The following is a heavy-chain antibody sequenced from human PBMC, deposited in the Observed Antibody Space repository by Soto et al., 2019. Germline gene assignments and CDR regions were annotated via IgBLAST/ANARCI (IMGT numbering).Heavy chain of an antibody. CDR3: ARVDSGAFDI. Sequence: TSTLCSESVNSYYWSWIRQHPGKGLEWIGYINHSGSTNYKPSLKSRVTISVDTSKNQFSLKLSSVTAADTAVYYCARVDSGAFDIWGQGTMVTVSS. D-gene: IGHD3-9*01. J-gene: IGHJ3*02. CDR1: SESVNSYY. CDR2: INHSGST. V-gene: IGHV4-59*08.